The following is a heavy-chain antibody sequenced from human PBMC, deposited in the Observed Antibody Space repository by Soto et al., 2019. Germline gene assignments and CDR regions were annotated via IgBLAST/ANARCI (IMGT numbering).Heavy chain of an antibody. V-gene: IGHV3-7*01. D-gene: IGHD4-17*01. J-gene: IGHJ4*02. CDR1: GFTFSSYW. CDR2: IKHDGREK. CDR3: ARALTTVTKDY. Sequence: ESGGGLVQSGGSLRLSCAASGFTFSSYWMTWVRQAPGKGLEWVANIKHDGREKYYVDSVKGRFTISRDNAKNSLYLQMNSLRAEDTAVYYCARALTTVTKDYWGQGTLVTVSS.